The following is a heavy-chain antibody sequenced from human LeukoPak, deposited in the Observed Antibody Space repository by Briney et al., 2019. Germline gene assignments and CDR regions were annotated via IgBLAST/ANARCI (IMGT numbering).Heavy chain of an antibody. CDR3: ARHSYYYDSSGYYYDY. Sequence: SGTLSLTCTVSGGSISSSSYYWGWIRQPPGKGLEWIGSIYYSGSTYYNPSLKSRVTISVDTSKNQFSLKLSSVTAADTAVYYCARHSYYYDSSGYYYDYWGQGTLVTVSS. CDR2: IYYSGST. D-gene: IGHD3-22*01. V-gene: IGHV4-39*01. CDR1: GGSISSSSYY. J-gene: IGHJ4*02.